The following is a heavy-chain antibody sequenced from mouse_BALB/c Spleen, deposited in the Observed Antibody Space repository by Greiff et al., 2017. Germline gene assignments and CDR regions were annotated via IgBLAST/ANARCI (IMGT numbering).Heavy chain of an antibody. CDR1: GFTFNTYA. J-gene: IGHJ3*01. CDR3: VGSNWSWFAY. CDR2: IRSKSNNYST. Sequence: EVQVVESGGGLVQPKGSLKLSCAASGFTFNTYAMNWVRQAPGKGLEWVARIRSKSNNYSTYYADSVKDRFTISRDDSQSMLYLQMNNLKTEDTAMYYCVGSNWSWFAYWGQGTLVTVSA. D-gene: IGHD4-1*01. V-gene: IGHV10-1*02.